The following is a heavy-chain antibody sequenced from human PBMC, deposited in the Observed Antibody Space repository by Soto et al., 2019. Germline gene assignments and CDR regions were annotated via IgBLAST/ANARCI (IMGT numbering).Heavy chain of an antibody. J-gene: IGHJ5*02. D-gene: IGHD1-20*01. CDR1: GGSLSDYY. CDR3: ARYQWNPGAFDP. Sequence: QVQLQQWGAGLLKPSETLSLTCAVYGGSLSDYYWNWLRQPPGKGLEWIGEINHRGTTSYNPSLKSRVDISVDPAMTQFSLTLRSVTAADTAIYYFARYQWNPGAFDPWGPGTQVTVSS. V-gene: IGHV4-34*01. CDR2: INHRGTT.